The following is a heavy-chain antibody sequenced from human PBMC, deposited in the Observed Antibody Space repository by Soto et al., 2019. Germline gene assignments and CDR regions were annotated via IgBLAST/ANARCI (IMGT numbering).Heavy chain of an antibody. J-gene: IGHJ4*02. D-gene: IGHD6-19*01. V-gene: IGHV3-33*01. CDR3: ARDKGSSTVVSGISQEGYFDS. CDR2: IWYDGSNA. CDR1: GFTFSIFG. Sequence: QVQLVESGGGVVQPGRSLRLSCAASGFTFSIFGMHWVRQAPGKGLEWAAIIWYDGSNAYYADSVRGRFTISRDNSKNTVYLQMNSLRAEDTAVYYCARDKGSSTVVSGISQEGYFDSWVQGTLVTVSS.